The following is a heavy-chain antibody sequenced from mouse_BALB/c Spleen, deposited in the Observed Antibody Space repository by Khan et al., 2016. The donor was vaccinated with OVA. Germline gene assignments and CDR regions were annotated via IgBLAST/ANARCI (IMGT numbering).Heavy chain of an antibody. CDR3: ARDRIDY. J-gene: IGHJ2*01. CDR1: SYTFTSYW. V-gene: IGHV1-7*01. CDR2: INPTSGYT. Sequence: QVQLKESGAELAKPGASVKMSCTASSYTFTSYWMHWIKQRPGQGLEWIGYINPTSGYTDYNQKFKDKATLTADKSSSTAYMQLSSLTSDDSAVYYCARDRIDYWGQGTALTVSS.